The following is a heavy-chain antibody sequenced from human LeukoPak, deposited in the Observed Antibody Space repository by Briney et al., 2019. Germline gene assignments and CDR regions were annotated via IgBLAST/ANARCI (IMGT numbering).Heavy chain of an antibody. CDR2: IYSGGST. J-gene: IGHJ4*02. D-gene: IGHD6-13*01. CDR1: GFTVSSNY. V-gene: IGHV3-53*01. Sequence: GGSLRLSCAASGFTVSSNYMSWVHQAPGKGLEWVSVIYSGGSTYYADSVKGRFTISRDNYKNTLYLQMNSLRAEDTAVYYCARVRYSSSWLDYWGQGTLVTVSS. CDR3: ARVRYSSSWLDY.